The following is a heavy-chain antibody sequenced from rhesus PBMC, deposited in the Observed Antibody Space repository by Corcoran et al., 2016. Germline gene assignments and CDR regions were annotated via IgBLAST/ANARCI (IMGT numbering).Heavy chain of an antibody. CDR3: ARDQQRLVPHDAFDF. D-gene: IGHD6-31*01. V-gene: IGHV3-8*01. J-gene: IGHJ3*01. CDR1: GFTFGSYY. CDR2: IKTGGGNQ. Sequence: EVQRVEAGGGLVQPGGSLRLSCTGSGFTFGSYYMYWVRQAPGKGLEWVSAIKTGGGNQWYTDSVKGRFTISKENAKNTLYLQMDSLRAEDTAVYYCARDQQRLVPHDAFDFWGQELRVTVSS.